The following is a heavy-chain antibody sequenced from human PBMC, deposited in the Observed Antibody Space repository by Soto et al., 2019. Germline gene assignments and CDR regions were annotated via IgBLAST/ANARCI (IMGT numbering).Heavy chain of an antibody. V-gene: IGHV3-48*03. Sequence: EVQLVESGGGLVQPGGSLRLSCAASGFTFSSYEMNWVRQAPGKGLEWVSYISSSGSTIYYADSVKGRFTISRDNAKNSLYLQMNSLRAEDTAVYYCARDADYYGSGSPGVDYWGQGTLVTVSS. D-gene: IGHD3-10*01. J-gene: IGHJ4*02. CDR1: GFTFSSYE. CDR3: ARDADYYGSGSPGVDY. CDR2: ISSSGSTI.